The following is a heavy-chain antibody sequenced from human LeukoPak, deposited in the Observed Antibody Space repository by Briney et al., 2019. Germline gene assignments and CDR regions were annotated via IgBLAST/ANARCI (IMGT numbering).Heavy chain of an antibody. V-gene: IGHV3-21*01. CDR3: ARDKISVIPALDY. J-gene: IGHJ4*02. Sequence: GGSLRLSCEASGFSFSNHNMNWVRQASGKGLEWISSINSRNNYIYYADSVKGRFTISRDNAKESLYLQMDSLRAEDTAIYFCARDKISVIPALDYWGQGTLVIVSS. CDR2: INSRNNYI. CDR1: GFSFSNHN. D-gene: IGHD2/OR15-2a*01.